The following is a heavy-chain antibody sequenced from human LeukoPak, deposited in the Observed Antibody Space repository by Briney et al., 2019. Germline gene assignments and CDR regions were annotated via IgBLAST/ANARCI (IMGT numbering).Heavy chain of an antibody. D-gene: IGHD3-10*01. Sequence: SETLSLTCTVSGGSISSYYWSWLRQPPGKGLEWIGYISYSGSTNYNPPLKSRVTISVDTSKNQFSLKLSSVTAADTAVYYCAREIISYYFDYWGQGTLVTVSS. CDR1: GGSISSYY. J-gene: IGHJ4*02. V-gene: IGHV4-59*08. CDR3: AREIISYYFDY. CDR2: ISYSGST.